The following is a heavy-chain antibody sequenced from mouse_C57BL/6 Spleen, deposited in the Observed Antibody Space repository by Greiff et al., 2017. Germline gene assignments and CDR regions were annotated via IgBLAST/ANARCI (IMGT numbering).Heavy chain of an antibody. Sequence: QVQLQQSGAELVRPGASVKLSCKASGYTFTDYYINWVKQRPGQGLEWIARIYPGSGNTYYNEKFKGKATLTAEKSSSTAYMQLSSLTSEDSAVYFCARDLRDRHFDYWGQGTTLTVSS. CDR2: IYPGSGNT. V-gene: IGHV1-76*01. J-gene: IGHJ2*01. CDR1: GYTFTDYY. D-gene: IGHD3-3*01. CDR3: ARDLRDRHFDY.